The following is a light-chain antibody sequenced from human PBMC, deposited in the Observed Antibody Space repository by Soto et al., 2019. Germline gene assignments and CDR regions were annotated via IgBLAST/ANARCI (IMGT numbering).Light chain of an antibody. CDR3: QKYNGAPWT. CDR2: DAS. Sequence: DIQMTQSPSPLSASVGDRVTITCRASQGISNYLAWYQQKPGKAPKLLIYDASTLQSGVPSRFTGSGSGTDFTLTINSLQPEDVATYYCQKYNGAPWTFGQGTKVDIK. J-gene: IGKJ1*01. V-gene: IGKV1-27*01. CDR1: QGISNY.